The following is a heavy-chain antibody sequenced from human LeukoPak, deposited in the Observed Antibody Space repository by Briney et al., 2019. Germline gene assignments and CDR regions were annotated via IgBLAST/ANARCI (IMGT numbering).Heavy chain of an antibody. D-gene: IGHD4-23*01. Sequence: ASVNVSCTASGYTFTSYGISWVRQAPGQGLEWMGWISAYNGNTNYAQKLQGRVTMTTDTSTSTAYMELRSLRSDDTAVYYCARVVKPYYYYYGMDVWGQGTTVTVSS. CDR2: ISAYNGNT. J-gene: IGHJ6*02. V-gene: IGHV1-18*01. CDR1: GYTFTSYG. CDR3: ARVVKPYYYYYGMDV.